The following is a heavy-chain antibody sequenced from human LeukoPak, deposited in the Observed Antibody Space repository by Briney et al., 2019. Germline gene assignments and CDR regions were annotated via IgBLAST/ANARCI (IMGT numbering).Heavy chain of an antibody. V-gene: IGHV3-23*01. CDR3: AKDGVVGARRNYMDV. CDR1: GFTFRNYA. CDR2: ITGSGGNT. Sequence: GGSLRLSCEASGFTFRNYAMSWVRQAPGKGLEWVSGITGSGGNTHYADSVKGWFTVSRDNSKNTLYLQMNSLRAEDTAVYYCAKDGVVGARRNYMDVWGKGTTVTVSS. J-gene: IGHJ6*03. D-gene: IGHD1-26*01.